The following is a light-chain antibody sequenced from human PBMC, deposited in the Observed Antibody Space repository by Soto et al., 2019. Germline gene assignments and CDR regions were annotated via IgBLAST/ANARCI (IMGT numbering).Light chain of an antibody. V-gene: IGKV1-6*01. CDR2: AAS. CDR3: LQDYNYPWT. Sequence: AIQMTQSPSSLSASVGDRVTITCRASQGIRNDLGWYQQKPGKAPKLLIFAASSLQSGVPSRFSGSGSGSDFTLTISSLQPEDFATYFCLQDYNYPWTFGQGTKVEVK. CDR1: QGIRND. J-gene: IGKJ1*01.